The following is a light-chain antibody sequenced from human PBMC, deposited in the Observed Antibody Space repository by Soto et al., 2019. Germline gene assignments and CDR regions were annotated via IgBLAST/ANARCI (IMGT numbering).Light chain of an antibody. CDR1: QIINNY. Sequence: DIQMTQSPSSLSASVGDKVTITCRSSQIINNYLNWYQQKPGKAPTLLIYSASSLQVGVAARFSGSGAGTDFTLTISSMKPEHFATYHCHQRYSRTYTVGQGTKLE. J-gene: IGKJ2*01. CDR3: HQRYSRTYT. V-gene: IGKV1-39*01. CDR2: SAS.